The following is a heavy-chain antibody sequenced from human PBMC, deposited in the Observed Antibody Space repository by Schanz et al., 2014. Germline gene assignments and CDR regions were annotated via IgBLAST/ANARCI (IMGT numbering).Heavy chain of an antibody. CDR1: EFTFSSYK. V-gene: IGHV3-48*01. J-gene: IGHJ4*02. CDR3: ARGTDWNLHY. D-gene: IGHD1-1*01. CDR2: IDGKSTTV. Sequence: VQLLQFGGGVVQPGRSLRLSCEASEFTFSSYKMNWVRQAPGKGLEWLSYIDGKSTTVYYADSVKGRFTVSRDSGQNSLYLQMNSLRAGDTAVYYCARGTDWNLHYWGQGALVTVSS.